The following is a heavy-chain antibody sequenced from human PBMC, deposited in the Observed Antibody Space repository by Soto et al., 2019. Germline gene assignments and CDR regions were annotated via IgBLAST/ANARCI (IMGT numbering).Heavy chain of an antibody. CDR3: ARESGYSYREFDY. V-gene: IGHV3-48*03. D-gene: IGHD5-18*01. CDR1: GFTFSSYE. Sequence: PWGSLRLSCAASGFTFSSYEMNWVRQAPGKGLEWVSYISSSGSTIYYADSVKGRFTISRDNAKNSLYLQMNSLRAEDTAVYYCARESGYSYREFDYWGQGTLVTVSS. J-gene: IGHJ4*02. CDR2: ISSSGSTI.